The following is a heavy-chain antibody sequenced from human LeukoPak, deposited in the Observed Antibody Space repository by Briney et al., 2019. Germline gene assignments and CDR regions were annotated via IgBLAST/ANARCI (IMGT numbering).Heavy chain of an antibody. CDR2: IWYDGSNK. Sequence: GGSLRLSCAASGFTFSSYGMHWVRQAPGKGLEWVAVIWYDGSNKYYADSAKGRFTISRDNSKNTLYLQMNSLRAEDTAVYYCARDSRWFGELLSVNWFDPWGQGTLVTVSS. CDR3: ARDSRWFGELLSVNWFDP. V-gene: IGHV3-33*01. CDR1: GFTFSSYG. D-gene: IGHD3-10*01. J-gene: IGHJ5*02.